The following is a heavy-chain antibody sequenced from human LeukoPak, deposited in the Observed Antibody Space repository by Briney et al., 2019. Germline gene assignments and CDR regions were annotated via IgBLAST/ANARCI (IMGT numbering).Heavy chain of an antibody. J-gene: IGHJ3*02. CDR2: INPNSGGT. D-gene: IGHD7-27*01. CDR3: ARERDEEALGAFDI. V-gene: IGHV1-2*02. CDR1: GYTFTGYY. Sequence: ASVKLSCKASGYTFTGYYMHWVRQAPGQGLEWMGWINPNSGGTNDAQKFQGRVTMTRDTSISTAYMELSRLRSDDTAVYYCARERDEEALGAFDIWGQGTMVTVSS.